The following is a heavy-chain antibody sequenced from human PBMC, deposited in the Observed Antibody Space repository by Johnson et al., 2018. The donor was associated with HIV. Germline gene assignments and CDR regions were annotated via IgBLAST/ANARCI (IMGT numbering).Heavy chain of an antibody. D-gene: IGHD3-22*01. J-gene: IGHJ3*01. CDR2: ISWNSGSI. CDR1: GFIFSSYA. CDR3: AKARRAYDSRGYYYAYDAFDL. V-gene: IGHV3-9*01. Sequence: EVLLLESGGGVVQPGKSLKLSCAASGFIFSSYAMHWVRQPPGKGLEWVSGISWNSGSIGHADSVKGRFTISRDNAKNSLYLQMNNLRPEDTAVYYCAKARRAYDSRGYYYAYDAFDLWGQGTMVTISS.